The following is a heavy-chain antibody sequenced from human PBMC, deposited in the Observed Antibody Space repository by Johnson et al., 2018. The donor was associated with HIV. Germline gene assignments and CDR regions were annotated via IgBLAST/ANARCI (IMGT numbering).Heavy chain of an antibody. CDR1: GFTFSSYG. D-gene: IGHD5-18*01. V-gene: IGHV3-33*06. J-gene: IGHJ3*02. CDR2: IWYDGSNK. Sequence: QVQLVESGGGVVQPGRSLRLSCAASGFTFSSYGMQWVRQAPGKGLEWVAVIWYDGSNKYYADSVKGRFTISRDNSKNTLYLQMNSLRAEDTAVYYCAKDVVGIQLLGAFDIWGQGTMVTVSS. CDR3: AKDVVGIQLLGAFDI.